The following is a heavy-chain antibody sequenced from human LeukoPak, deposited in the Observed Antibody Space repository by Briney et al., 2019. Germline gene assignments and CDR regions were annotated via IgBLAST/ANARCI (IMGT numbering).Heavy chain of an antibody. D-gene: IGHD3-10*01. CDR2: INYSGNT. CDR3: AKDTWLAY. J-gene: IGHJ4*02. V-gene: IGHV4-39*02. CDR1: GGSISSDNHY. Sequence: SETLSLTCTVSGGSISSDNHYWGWIRQPPGKGLEWLGNINYSGNTYHNPSLKSRVTISVDTSKNQFSLKLSSVTAADTAVYYCAKDTWLAYWGQGTLVTVPS.